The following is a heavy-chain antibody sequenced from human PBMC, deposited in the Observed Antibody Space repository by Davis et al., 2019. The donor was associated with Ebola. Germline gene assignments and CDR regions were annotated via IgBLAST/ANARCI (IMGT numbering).Heavy chain of an antibody. V-gene: IGHV1-69*04. CDR2: IIPILGIA. CDR1: GGTFSSYA. CDR3: ARGRSLFDY. D-gene: IGHD4-17*01. Sequence: SVKVSCKASGGTFSSYAISWVRQAPGQGLEWMGRIIPILGIANYAQKLQGRVTMTTDTSTSTAYMELRSLRSDDTAVYYCARGRSLFDYWGQGTLVTVSS. J-gene: IGHJ4*02.